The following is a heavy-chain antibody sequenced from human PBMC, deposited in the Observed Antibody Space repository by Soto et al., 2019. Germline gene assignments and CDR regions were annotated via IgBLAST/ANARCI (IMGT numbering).Heavy chain of an antibody. CDR2: IIPIFGTA. CDR3: GRGRDDIVATIGFVY. V-gene: IGHV1-69*13. CDR1: GGTFSSYA. J-gene: IGHJ4*02. D-gene: IGHD5-12*01. Sequence: SVNLSCKASGGTFSSYAISWVLQAPGQGLEWMGGIIPIFGTANYAQKFQGRVTITADESTSTAYMELSSLRSEDTAVYYCGRGRDDIVATIGFVYWGQGTLVTV.